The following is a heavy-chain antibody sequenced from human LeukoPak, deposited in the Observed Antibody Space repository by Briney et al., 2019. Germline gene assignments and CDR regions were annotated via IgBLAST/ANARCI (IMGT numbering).Heavy chain of an antibody. J-gene: IGHJ4*02. CDR2: ISSSADST. V-gene: IGHV3-23*01. CDR1: GFTFSSYA. D-gene: IGHD4-23*01. CDR3: AKPLEKYTYGGNFDY. Sequence: TGGSLRLSCEASGFTFSSYAMSWVRQAPGKGLAWVSVISSSADSTYYADSVKGRFTTSRDNSKNTLYLQMNNLRAEGTAVYYCAKPLEKYTYGGNFDYWGQGILVTVSS.